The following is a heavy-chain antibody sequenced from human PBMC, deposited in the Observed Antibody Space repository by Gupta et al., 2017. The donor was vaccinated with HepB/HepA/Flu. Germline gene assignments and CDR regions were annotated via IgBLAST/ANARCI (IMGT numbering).Heavy chain of an antibody. J-gene: IGHJ4*02. V-gene: IGHV3-66*01. CDR1: GFTVGSNY. D-gene: IGHD3-10*01. CDR3: ARVGGSGSYYRT. CDR2: INSGGST. Sequence: EVQLVESGGGLVQPGGSLRLSCAASGFTVGSNYMTWVRQAPGKGLEWVSLINSGGSTYYTGSVEGRFTISRDSYKNTLYLQMNSLEAEDTALYYCARVGGSGSYYRTWGQGILVTVSS.